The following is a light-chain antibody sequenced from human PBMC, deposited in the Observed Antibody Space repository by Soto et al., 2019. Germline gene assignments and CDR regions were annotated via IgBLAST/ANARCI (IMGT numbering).Light chain of an antibody. CDR2: GAS. V-gene: IGKV3D-15*01. CDR1: QSVNIY. J-gene: IGKJ4*01. CDR3: QQYDDWLRLT. Sequence: EIVMTQSPAPLSVSPGERATLSCSASQSVNIYLAWYQQKPGQAPRLLIFGASSRATGIPARFSGSGSGTEFNLTSSSLQSEDLAVYCCQQYDDWLRLTFGGGTTVESK.